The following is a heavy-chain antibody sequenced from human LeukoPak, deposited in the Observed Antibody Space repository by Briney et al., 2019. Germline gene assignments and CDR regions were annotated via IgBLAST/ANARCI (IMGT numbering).Heavy chain of an antibody. CDR2: ITPIFGTA. J-gene: IGHJ6*03. CDR1: GGTFSSYA. V-gene: IGHV1-69*06. Sequence: GASVKVSCKASGGTFSSYAISWVRQAPGQGLGWMGGITPIFGTANYAQKFQGRVTITADKSTSTAYMELSSLRSEDTAVYYCASPLYGDYGYYYYYMDVWGKGTAVTVSS. D-gene: IGHD4-17*01. CDR3: ASPLYGDYGYYYYYMDV.